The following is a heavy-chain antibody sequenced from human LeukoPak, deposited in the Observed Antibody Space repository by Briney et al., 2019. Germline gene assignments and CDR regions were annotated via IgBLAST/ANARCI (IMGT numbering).Heavy chain of an antibody. CDR1: GGSISSSSYY. V-gene: IGHV4-39*07. J-gene: IGHJ4*02. CDR3: ARFSSTPGGYIYGRGFFDL. Sequence: PSETLSLTCTVSGGSISSSSYYWGWIRQPPGKGLEWIGSIYYSGSTYYNPSLKSRVTISVDTSKNQFSLRLTSVTAADTAVYYCARFSSTPGGYIYGRGFFDLWGQGTLVIVSS. CDR2: IYYSGST. D-gene: IGHD5-18*01.